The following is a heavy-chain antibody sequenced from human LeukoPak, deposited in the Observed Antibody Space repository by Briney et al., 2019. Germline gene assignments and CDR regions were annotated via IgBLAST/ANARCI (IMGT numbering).Heavy chain of an antibody. Sequence: RGSLRLSCAASGFTFSTFAMIWVRQPPGKGLEWVSSISSSSSYIYYADSVKGRFTISRDNAKNSLYLQMNSLRAEDTAVYYCARKGGTPSHYFDYWGQGTLVTVSS. CDR3: ARKGGTPSHYFDY. V-gene: IGHV3-21*01. CDR2: ISSSSSYI. CDR1: GFTFSTFA. J-gene: IGHJ4*02. D-gene: IGHD1-26*01.